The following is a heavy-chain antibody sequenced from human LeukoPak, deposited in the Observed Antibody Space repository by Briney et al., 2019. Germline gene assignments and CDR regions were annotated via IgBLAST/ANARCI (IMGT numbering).Heavy chain of an antibody. CDR2: ISGSGGST. CDR3: TKDLRFGVLIISVTSPFDY. J-gene: IGHJ4*02. V-gene: IGHV3-23*01. CDR1: GFTFSSYA. D-gene: IGHD3-3*01. Sequence: GGSLRLSCAASGFTFSSYAMNWVRQAPGKGLEWVSAISGSGGSTYYADSVKDRFAISRDNSKNTLYLQMNSLRAEDTAVYYCTKDLRFGVLIISVTSPFDYWGQGTLVTVSS.